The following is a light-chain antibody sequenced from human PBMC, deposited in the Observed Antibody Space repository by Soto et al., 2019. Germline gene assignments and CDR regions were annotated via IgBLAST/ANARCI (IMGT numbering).Light chain of an antibody. CDR3: CSYAGSSMFV. CDR2: EVV. CDR1: SSDVGTYNL. J-gene: IGLJ2*01. Sequence: QSALTQPASVSGSPGQSITISCTGSSSDVGTYNLVSWYQHHPGKAPKLMISEVVKRPSGVSNRFSGSKSGNTASLTISGLQAEDEADYYCCSYAGSSMFVFGGGTKLTFL. V-gene: IGLV2-23*02.